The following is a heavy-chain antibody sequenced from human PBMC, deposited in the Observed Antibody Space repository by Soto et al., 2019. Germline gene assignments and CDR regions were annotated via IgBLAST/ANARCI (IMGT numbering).Heavy chain of an antibody. D-gene: IGHD5-12*01. Sequence: EVQLLESGGGLVQPGGSLRLSCAASGFTFTSYAMTCVRQSPGKGLEWVSALSGSGGSTYYADSVKGRFTIYRDNSKNTLYLQMNSLRADDTALYYCAKRDGYNPWDAFDIWGQGTMVTVSS. V-gene: IGHV3-23*01. CDR2: LSGSGGST. CDR1: GFTFTSYA. J-gene: IGHJ3*02. CDR3: AKRDGYNPWDAFDI.